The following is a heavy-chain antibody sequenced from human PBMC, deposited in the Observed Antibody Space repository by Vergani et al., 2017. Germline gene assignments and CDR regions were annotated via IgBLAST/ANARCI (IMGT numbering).Heavy chain of an antibody. CDR1: SHTFQTYG. D-gene: IGHD2-8*02. CDR2: IRPYTGHT. Sequence: QVQLVQSGAELKKPGASVSVSCKGSSHTFQTYGISWVRQAPGKGLEWMAWIRPYTGHTIYAQKFQDRVTMTADTSTNTAYMELRSLRSDDTAVYFCSRVGPSNSEVTPTGFGVWGQGTMVTVSS. J-gene: IGHJ3*01. CDR3: SRVGPSNSEVTPTGFGV. V-gene: IGHV1-18*01.